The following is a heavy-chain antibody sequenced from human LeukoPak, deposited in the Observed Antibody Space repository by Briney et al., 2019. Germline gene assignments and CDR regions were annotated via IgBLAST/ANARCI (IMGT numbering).Heavy chain of an antibody. CDR1: GFTFSSYA. CDR3: PKGCASTSCYTSEY. J-gene: IGHJ4*02. CDR2: ISGGGDST. V-gene: IGHV3-23*01. Sequence: GGSLRLSCAASGFTFSSYAMSWVRQAPGRGLEWVSTISGGGDSTYYADSVKGRFTISRDNSKNTLYLQMNSLRPEDTAVYYCPKGCASTSCYTSEYWGQGTLVTVSS. D-gene: IGHD2-2*02.